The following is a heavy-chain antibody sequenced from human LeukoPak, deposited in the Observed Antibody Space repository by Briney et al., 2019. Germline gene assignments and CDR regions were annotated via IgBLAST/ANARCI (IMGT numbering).Heavy chain of an antibody. CDR1: GFTFSSYA. V-gene: IGHV3-23*01. J-gene: IGHJ4*02. D-gene: IGHD3-22*01. Sequence: PGGSLRLSCAASGFTFSSYAMSWVRQAPGKGLEWVSAISGSGGSTYYADSVKGRFTISRDNSKNTLYLQMNSLRAEDTAVYYCEKDRGAYYYGSSGYYRYFDYWGQGTLVTVSS. CDR3: EKDRGAYYYGSSGYYRYFDY. CDR2: ISGSGGST.